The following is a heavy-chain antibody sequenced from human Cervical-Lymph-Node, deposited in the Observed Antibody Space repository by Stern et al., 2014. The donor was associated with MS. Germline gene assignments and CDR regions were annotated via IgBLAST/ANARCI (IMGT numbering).Heavy chain of an antibody. D-gene: IGHD1-26*01. CDR1: GFAFSSYS. V-gene: IGHV3-48*01. Sequence: EVQLVESGGDLVQPGGSLRLSCAASGFAFSSYSMNWVRQAPGKGLEWFPYIGGGSGPTYYADSVKGRFTVSRDNAKNSLYLQMDTLRAEDTGVYYCAIELRNYWGQGTLVIVSP. CDR3: AIELRNY. CDR2: IGGGSGPT. J-gene: IGHJ4*02.